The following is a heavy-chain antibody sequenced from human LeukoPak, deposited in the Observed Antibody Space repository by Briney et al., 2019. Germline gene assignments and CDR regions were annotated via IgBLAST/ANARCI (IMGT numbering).Heavy chain of an antibody. J-gene: IGHJ4*02. Sequence: GSLRLSCAASGFTFSTYAMTWVRQAPGKGLEWVSGISGSGTNPFYADSVRGRFTISRDNSKNTLYLQMDSLRAEDTAVYHCAKDSIAAAGNVNYFDYWGQGTLVTVSS. CDR3: AKDSIAAAGNVNYFDY. CDR1: GFTFSTYA. D-gene: IGHD6-13*01. CDR2: ISGSGTNP. V-gene: IGHV3-23*01.